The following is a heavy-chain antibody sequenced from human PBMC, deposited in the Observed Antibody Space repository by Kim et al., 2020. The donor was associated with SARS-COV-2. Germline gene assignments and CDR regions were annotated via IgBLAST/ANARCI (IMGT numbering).Heavy chain of an antibody. Sequence: GGSLRLSCAGSGFTSSSYAMSWVRQVPGKGLEWVSGIRDSGGRTYYAESVKGRFTISRDDSKNTLYLQVNSLRAEDTAVYYCAKANILTGYDPPYYFDYWGRGILVTVSS. CDR1: GFTSSSYA. CDR2: IRDSGGRT. J-gene: IGHJ4*02. D-gene: IGHD3-9*01. V-gene: IGHV3-23*01. CDR3: AKANILTGYDPPYYFDY.